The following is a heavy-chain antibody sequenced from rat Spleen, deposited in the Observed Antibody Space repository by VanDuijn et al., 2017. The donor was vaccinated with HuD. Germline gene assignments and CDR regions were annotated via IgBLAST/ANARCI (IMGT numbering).Heavy chain of an antibody. J-gene: IGHJ2*01. CDR1: GFTFSNYD. CDR3: TRGYYFDY. CDR2: ISYDGSTP. V-gene: IGHV5-7*01. Sequence: EVQVVESGGGIVQPGRSMKLSCAASGFTFSNYDMVWVRQAPTKGLKWVASISYDGSTPYYRDSVKGRFNISRDNAKSTLYLQMDSLRSEDTATYYCTRGYYFDYWGQGVMVTVSS.